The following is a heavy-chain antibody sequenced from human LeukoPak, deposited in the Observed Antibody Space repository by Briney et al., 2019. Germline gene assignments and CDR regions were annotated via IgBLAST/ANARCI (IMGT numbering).Heavy chain of an antibody. CDR2: ISWNGGST. Sequence: QPGRSLRLSCAASGFTFDDYAMHWVRQAPGKGLEWVSGISWNGGSTGYADSVKGRFTISRDNAKNSLYLQMNSLRAEDTALYYCARDRSIAAAGTGFDYWGQGTLVTVSS. V-gene: IGHV3-9*01. CDR1: GFTFDDYA. CDR3: ARDRSIAAAGTGFDY. D-gene: IGHD6-13*01. J-gene: IGHJ4*02.